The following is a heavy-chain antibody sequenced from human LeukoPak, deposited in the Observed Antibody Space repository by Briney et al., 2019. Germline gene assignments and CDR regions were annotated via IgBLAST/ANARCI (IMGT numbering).Heavy chain of an antibody. CDR3: AKVGYYDFWSGYYDAFDI. Sequence: GGSLRLSCAASGFTFSSYWMHWVRQAPGKGLVWVSRINSDGSSTNYADSVKGRFTISRDNAKNTLYLQMNSLRAEDTAVYYCAKVGYYDFWSGYYDAFDIWGQGTMVTVSS. CDR1: GFTFSSYW. V-gene: IGHV3-74*01. J-gene: IGHJ3*02. CDR2: INSDGSST. D-gene: IGHD3-3*01.